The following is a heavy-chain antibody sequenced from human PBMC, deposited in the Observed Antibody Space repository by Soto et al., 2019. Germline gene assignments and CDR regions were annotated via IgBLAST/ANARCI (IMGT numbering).Heavy chain of an antibody. V-gene: IGHV3-30*18. CDR2: ISYDGRKE. Sequence: QVQLVASGGGVVQPGRSLRLSCAGSGFRFTNSGLHWVRQAPGKGLEWVAFISYDGRKEYYADSVKGRFTISRDTSKSTLDLQMNTLRVEDTAVYFCAKGPATAPDYFESWSPGNRVTVSP. CDR3: AKGPATAPDYFES. J-gene: IGHJ4*02. CDR1: GFRFTNSG. D-gene: IGHD1-26*01.